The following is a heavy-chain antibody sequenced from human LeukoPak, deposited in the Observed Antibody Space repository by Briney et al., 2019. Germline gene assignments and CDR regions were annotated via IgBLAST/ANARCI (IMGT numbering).Heavy chain of an antibody. CDR1: GFTFSSYE. Sequence: PGGSLRLSCAASGFTFSSYEMNWVRQAPGKGLEWVSYISSRGSTIYYADSVKGRFTISRDNAKNSLYLQMSSLRAEDTAVYYCARLDEWRLYDYWGQGTLVTVSS. J-gene: IGHJ4*02. V-gene: IGHV3-48*03. CDR3: ARLDEWRLYDY. CDR2: ISSRGSTI. D-gene: IGHD2-2*02.